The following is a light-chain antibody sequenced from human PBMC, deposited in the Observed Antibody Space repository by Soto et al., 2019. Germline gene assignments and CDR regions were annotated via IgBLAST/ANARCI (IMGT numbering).Light chain of an antibody. J-gene: IGKJ2*01. CDR1: QSISSW. CDR2: DAS. Sequence: DLPMPQSPSPLSASVGDRVTLTCRARQSISSWLAWYQQKPGKAPKLLIYDASSLESGVPSRFSGSGSGTEFTLTISSLQPDDFATYYCQQYNSYPYTFGQGTKLEIK. CDR3: QQYNSYPYT. V-gene: IGKV1-5*01.